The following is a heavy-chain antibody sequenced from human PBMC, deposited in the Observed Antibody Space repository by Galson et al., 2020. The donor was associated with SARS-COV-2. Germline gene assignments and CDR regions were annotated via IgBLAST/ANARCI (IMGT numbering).Heavy chain of an antibody. J-gene: IGHJ3*01. Sequence: GESLKISCAASGFTFSSHDMHWVRQLTGKGLAWVSGIGADGRTYYPDSLRGRFTISRDNARNSLHLQMNSLTAGDTAVYYCARDDDSSGMGAFDVWGRGTMVTVSS. CDR1: GFTFSSHD. D-gene: IGHD3-22*01. V-gene: IGHV3-13*04. CDR2: IGADGRT. CDR3: ARDDDSSGMGAFDV.